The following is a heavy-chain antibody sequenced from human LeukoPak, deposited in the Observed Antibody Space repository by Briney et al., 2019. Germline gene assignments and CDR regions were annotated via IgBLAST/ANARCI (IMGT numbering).Heavy chain of an antibody. J-gene: IGHJ4*02. CDR3: ARDTDGRQDY. V-gene: IGHV1-69*05. Sequence: SVKVSCKASGYTFTSYYMHWVRQAPGQGLEWMGRIIPIFGTANYAQKFQGRVTITTDESTSTAYMELSSLRSEDTAVYYCARDTDGRQDYWGQGTLVTVSS. D-gene: IGHD2-8*02. CDR2: IIPIFGTA. CDR1: GYTFTSYY.